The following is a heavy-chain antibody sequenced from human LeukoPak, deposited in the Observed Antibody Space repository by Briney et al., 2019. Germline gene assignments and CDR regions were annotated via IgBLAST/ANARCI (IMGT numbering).Heavy chain of an antibody. D-gene: IGHD5-12*01. Sequence: PGGSLRLSCAASGFTFSNAWMNWVRQAPGKGLEWVSYISSSGSTIYYADSVKGRFTISRDNAKNSLYLQMNSQRAEDTAVYYCASSDMVTTGGYWGQGTLVTVSS. J-gene: IGHJ4*02. CDR3: ASSDMVTTGGY. V-gene: IGHV3-48*04. CDR1: GFTFSNAW. CDR2: ISSSGSTI.